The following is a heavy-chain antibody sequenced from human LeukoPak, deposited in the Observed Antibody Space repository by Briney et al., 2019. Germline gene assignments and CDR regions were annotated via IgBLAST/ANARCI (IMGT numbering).Heavy chain of an antibody. Sequence: SETLSLTCVVYGGPFSGYYWSWIRQPPGKGLEWIGEINHSGSTNYNPSLKSRVTISVDTSKNQFSLKLSSVTAADTAVYYCARVTYQLLSFDYWGQGTLVTVSS. D-gene: IGHD2-2*01. CDR3: ARVTYQLLSFDY. CDR2: INHSGST. V-gene: IGHV4-34*01. CDR1: GGPFSGYY. J-gene: IGHJ4*02.